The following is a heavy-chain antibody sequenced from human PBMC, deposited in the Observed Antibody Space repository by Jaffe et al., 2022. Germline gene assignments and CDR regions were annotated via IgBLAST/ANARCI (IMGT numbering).Heavy chain of an antibody. CDR3: ARDWGCSGGSCYGRYWYFDL. CDR1: GFTFSSYS. J-gene: IGHJ2*01. D-gene: IGHD2-15*01. CDR2: ISSSSSTI. V-gene: IGHV3-48*01. Sequence: EVQLVESGGGLVQPGGSLRLSCAASGFTFSSYSMNWVRQAPGKGLEWVSYISSSSSTIYYADSVKGRFTISRDNAKNSLYLQMNSLRAEDTAVYYCARDWGCSGGSCYGRYWYFDLWGRGTLVTVSS.